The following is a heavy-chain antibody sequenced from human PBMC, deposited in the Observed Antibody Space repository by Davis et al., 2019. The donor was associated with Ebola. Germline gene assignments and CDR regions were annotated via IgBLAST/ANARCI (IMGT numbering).Heavy chain of an antibody. J-gene: IGHJ4*02. D-gene: IGHD3-16*01. CDR3: ARGPDWRGEV. V-gene: IGHV3-53*01. Sequence: GESLKISCVASGFTVRSNYMSWVRQAPGKGLEWVSVIYSGGTTYYAASVKCRFTISKDHSKNTLDLQMNSLRAEDTAIYYCARGPDWRGEVWGQGTLVTVSS. CDR2: IYSGGTT. CDR1: GFTVRSNY.